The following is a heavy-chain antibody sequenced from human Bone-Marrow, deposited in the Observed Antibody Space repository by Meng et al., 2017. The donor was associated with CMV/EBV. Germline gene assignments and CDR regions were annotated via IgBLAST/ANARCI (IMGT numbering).Heavy chain of an antibody. CDR2: INPNSGGT. V-gene: IGHV1-2*02. CDR3: AREGAARLFWFPNWFDP. D-gene: IGHD6-6*01. Sequence: ASVKVSCKASGGTFSSYAISWVRQAPGQGLEWMGWINPNSGGTNYAQKFQGRVTMTRDTSISTAYMELSRLRSDDTAVYYCAREGAARLFWFPNWFDPWGQGTLVTVSS. J-gene: IGHJ5*02. CDR1: GGTFSSYA.